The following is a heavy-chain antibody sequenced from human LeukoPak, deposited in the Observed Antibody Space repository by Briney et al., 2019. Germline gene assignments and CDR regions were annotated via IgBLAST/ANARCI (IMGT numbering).Heavy chain of an antibody. CDR2: ISAYNGNT. Sequence: GASVKVSCKASGYTFTSYGISWVRQAPGQGLEWMGSISAYNGNTNYAQKLQGRVTMTTDTSTSTAYMELRSLRSDDTAVYYCARGGYDFWSGYLGSWFDPWGQGTLVTVSS. CDR3: ARGGYDFWSGYLGSWFDP. D-gene: IGHD3-3*01. J-gene: IGHJ5*02. V-gene: IGHV1-18*01. CDR1: GYTFTSYG.